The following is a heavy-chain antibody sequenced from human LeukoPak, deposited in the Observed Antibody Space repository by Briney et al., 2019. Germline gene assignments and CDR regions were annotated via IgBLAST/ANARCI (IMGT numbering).Heavy chain of an antibody. Sequence: PSETLSLTCTVSGGSISTSNYYWGWIRQPPGKGLEWIGNIFYSGSTYYSPSLRSRVTISLDTSRNQFSLKLSSVTAADTAVYYCARVKVRGFRSYYFDYWGQGTLVTVSS. J-gene: IGHJ4*02. CDR2: IFYSGST. CDR1: GGSISTSNYY. CDR3: ARVKVRGFRSYYFDY. D-gene: IGHD3-10*01. V-gene: IGHV4-39*07.